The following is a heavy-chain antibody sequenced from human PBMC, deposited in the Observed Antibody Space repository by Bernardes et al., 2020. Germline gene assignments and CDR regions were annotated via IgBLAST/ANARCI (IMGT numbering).Heavy chain of an antibody. CDR3: AREAMYYYDSSGYFGP. D-gene: IGHD3-22*01. J-gene: IGHJ4*02. Sequence: SWTLTRTCTVSGGSIRSYYWSWIRQPPGKGLEWIGYIYYSGSTNYNPSLKSRVTISVDTSKNQFSLKLSSVTAADTAVYYCAREAMYYYDSSGYFGPWGQGTLVTVSS. V-gene: IGHV4-59*01. CDR2: IYYSGST. CDR1: GGSIRSYY.